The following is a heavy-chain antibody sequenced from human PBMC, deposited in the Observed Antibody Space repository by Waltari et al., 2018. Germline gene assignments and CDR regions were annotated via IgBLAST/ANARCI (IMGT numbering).Heavy chain of an antibody. V-gene: IGHV3-7*01. CDR3: ARDGAAATFDY. Sequence: EVQLVESGGGLVQPGGSLRLSCAASGFTFSSYWLSWFRQAPGKGREWVANIKQDGSEKYYVDSVKGRFTISRDNAKNSLYLQMNSLRAEDTAVYYCARDGAAATFDYWGQGTLVTVSS. J-gene: IGHJ4*02. CDR1: GFTFSSYW. CDR2: IKQDGSEK. D-gene: IGHD6-13*01.